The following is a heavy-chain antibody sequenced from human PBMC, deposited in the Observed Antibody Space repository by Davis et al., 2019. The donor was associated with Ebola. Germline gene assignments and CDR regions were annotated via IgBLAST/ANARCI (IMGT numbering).Heavy chain of an antibody. CDR2: TNAGNGNT. J-gene: IGHJ4*02. CDR1: AYTFTSYA. V-gene: IGHV1-3*01. D-gene: IGHD2-21*01. Sequence: ASAKVSCTASAYTFTSYAMHLLRPAPGHRLECMRWTNAGNGNTKYSQKFQGRVNMTEDTSTDTAYMELTRLRSEDTAVYYCATGAIPTLYYFDYWGQGTLVTVSS. CDR3: ATGAIPTLYYFDY.